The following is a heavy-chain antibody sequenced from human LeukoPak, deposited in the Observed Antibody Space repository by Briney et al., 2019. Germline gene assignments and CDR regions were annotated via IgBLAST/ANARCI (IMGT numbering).Heavy chain of an antibody. CDR3: ARPNYYGSRGNAFDI. J-gene: IGHJ3*02. D-gene: IGHD3-10*01. CDR1: GYTFTGYY. Sequence: GASVKVSCKASGYTFTGYYMHWVRQAPGQGLEWMGWINPNSGGTNYAQKFQGRVTMTRDTSISTAYMELSRLRSDDTAVYYCARPNYYGSRGNAFDIWGQGTMVTVSS. V-gene: IGHV1-2*02. CDR2: INPNSGGT.